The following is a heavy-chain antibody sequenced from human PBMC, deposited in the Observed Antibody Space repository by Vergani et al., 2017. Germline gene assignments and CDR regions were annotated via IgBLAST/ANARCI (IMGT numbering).Heavy chain of an antibody. CDR3: ARGIVVVI. D-gene: IGHD3-22*01. J-gene: IGHJ4*02. V-gene: IGHV4-34*01. CDR1: GGSISSYY. CDR2: INHSGST. Sequence: QVQLQESGPGLVKPSETLSLTCTVSGGSISSYYWSWIRQPPGKGLEWIGEINHSGSTNYNPSLKSRVTISVDTSKNQFSLKLSSVTAADTAVYYCARGIVVVIWGQGTLVTVSS.